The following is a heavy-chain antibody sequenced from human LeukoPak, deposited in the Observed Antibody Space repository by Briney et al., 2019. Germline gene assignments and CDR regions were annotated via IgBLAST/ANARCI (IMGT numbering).Heavy chain of an antibody. Sequence: SETLSLTCTVSGGSISSSSYYWGWIRQPPGQGLEWIGIIYYSGSTYSNPSLKSRVTISVDTSKNQFSLKLSSVTAADTAVYYCASFYCSGGSCYQYYYYYYMDVWGKGTTVTISS. CDR2: IYYSGST. D-gene: IGHD2-15*01. CDR3: ASFYCSGGSCYQYYYYYYMDV. V-gene: IGHV4-39*01. J-gene: IGHJ6*03. CDR1: GGSISSSSYY.